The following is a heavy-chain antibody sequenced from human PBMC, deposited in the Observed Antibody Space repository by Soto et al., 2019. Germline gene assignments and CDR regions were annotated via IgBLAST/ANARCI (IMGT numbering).Heavy chain of an antibody. J-gene: IGHJ6*02. Sequence: SETLSLTCAVSGGSISSGGYSWSWIRQPPGKGLEWIGYIYHSGSTYYNPSLKSRVTISVDRSKNQFSLKLSSVTAADTAVYYCASFYYDFWSVYFATGEYGMDVWGQGTTVTVSS. CDR1: GGSISSGGYS. CDR2: IYHSGST. V-gene: IGHV4-30-2*01. CDR3: ASFYYDFWSVYFATGEYGMDV. D-gene: IGHD3-3*01.